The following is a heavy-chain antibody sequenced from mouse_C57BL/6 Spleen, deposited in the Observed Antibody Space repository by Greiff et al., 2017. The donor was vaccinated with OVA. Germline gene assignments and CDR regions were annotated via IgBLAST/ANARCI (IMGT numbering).Heavy chain of an antibody. V-gene: IGHV1-64*01. J-gene: IGHJ1*03. CDR1: GYTFTSYW. CDR2: IHPNSGST. CDR3: ARGDYRDWYFDV. D-gene: IGHD2-13*01. Sequence: VQLQQPGAELVKPGASVKLSCKASGYTFTSYWMHWVKQRPGQGLEWLGMIHPNSGSTNYNEQFKSKATLTVDKSASTADMQLSSLTSEDSAVYYCARGDYRDWYFDVWGTGTTVTVSS.